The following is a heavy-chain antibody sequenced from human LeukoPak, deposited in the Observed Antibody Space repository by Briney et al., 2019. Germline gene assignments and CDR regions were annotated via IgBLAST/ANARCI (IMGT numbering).Heavy chain of an antibody. Sequence: ASVKVSCKASGYTFTGYYMHWVRQAPGQGLEWMGWINSNSGGTNYAQKFQGRVTMTRDTSISTAYMELSRLRSDDTAVYYCAGADYYDSSGYDFNWFDPWGQGTLVTVSS. D-gene: IGHD3-22*01. CDR2: INSNSGGT. J-gene: IGHJ5*02. V-gene: IGHV1-2*02. CDR1: GYTFTGYY. CDR3: AGADYYDSSGYDFNWFDP.